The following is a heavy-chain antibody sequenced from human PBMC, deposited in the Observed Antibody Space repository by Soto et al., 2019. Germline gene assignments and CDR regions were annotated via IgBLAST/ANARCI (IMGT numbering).Heavy chain of an antibody. V-gene: IGHV3-7*05. CDR3: ESSMGRGGNDY. CDR1: GFTFSAYW. Sequence: EVQLVESGGGLVQPGGSLRLSCAASGFTFSAYWMSWVRQAPGKGLECVANIKTDGSEKYYVDPVKGRFTISRDNAKNSLYLQMNSLRAEDTAVYYWESSMGRGGNDYWGQGTLVAVSS. D-gene: IGHD3-10*01. CDR2: IKTDGSEK. J-gene: IGHJ4*02.